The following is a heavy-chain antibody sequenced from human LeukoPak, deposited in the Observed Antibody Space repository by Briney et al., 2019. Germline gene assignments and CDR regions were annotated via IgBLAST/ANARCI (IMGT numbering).Heavy chain of an antibody. V-gene: IGHV3-30*04. CDR3: ARDPGGDY. J-gene: IGHJ4*02. CDR2: ISYDGSNK. Sequence: GGSLRLSCAASGFTFSSYAMHWVRQAPGKGLEWVAVISYDGSNKYYADSVKVRFTISRDNSKNTLYLQMNSLRAEDTAVYYCARDPGGDYWGQGTLVTVSS. D-gene: IGHD3-10*01. CDR1: GFTFSSYA.